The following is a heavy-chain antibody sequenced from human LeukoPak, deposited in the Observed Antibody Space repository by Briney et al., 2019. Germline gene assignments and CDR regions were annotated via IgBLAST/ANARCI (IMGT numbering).Heavy chain of an antibody. CDR3: AKNKGATGTTGEFDY. CDR2: ISWNSGSI. V-gene: IGHV3-9*01. Sequence: PGGSLRLSCAASGFTFDDYAMHWVRQAPGKGLEWVSGISWNSGSIGYADSVKGRFTISRDNAKNSLYLQMNSLRVEDTALYYCAKNKGATGTTGEFDYWGQGTLVTVSS. J-gene: IGHJ4*02. CDR1: GFTFDDYA. D-gene: IGHD1-1*01.